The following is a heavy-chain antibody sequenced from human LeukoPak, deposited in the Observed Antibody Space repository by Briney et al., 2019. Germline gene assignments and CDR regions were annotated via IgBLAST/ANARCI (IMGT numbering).Heavy chain of an antibody. V-gene: IGHV4-59*12. CDR1: GGSISSYY. CDR3: ARSLYYYDTRHRSIAPGSYYFDY. J-gene: IGHJ4*02. Sequence: SETLSLTCTVSGGSISSYYWSWIRQPPGKGLEWIGYIYYSGSTNYNPSLKSRVTISVDTSKNQFSLKLSSVTAADTAVYYCARSLYYYDTRHRSIAPGSYYFDYWGQGTLVTVSS. D-gene: IGHD3-22*01. CDR2: IYYSGST.